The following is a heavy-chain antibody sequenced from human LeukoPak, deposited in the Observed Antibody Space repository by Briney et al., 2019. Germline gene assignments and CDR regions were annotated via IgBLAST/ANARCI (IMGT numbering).Heavy chain of an antibody. D-gene: IGHD6-19*01. Sequence: PGGSLRLSCAASGFTFSSYAMSWVRQAPGKGLEWVSAISGSGGSTYYTDSVKGRFTISRDNSKNTLYLQMNSLRAEDTAVYYCAKAGEQQWPYYLDYWGQGTLVTVSS. J-gene: IGHJ4*02. CDR1: GFTFSSYA. CDR3: AKAGEQQWPYYLDY. V-gene: IGHV3-23*01. CDR2: ISGSGGST.